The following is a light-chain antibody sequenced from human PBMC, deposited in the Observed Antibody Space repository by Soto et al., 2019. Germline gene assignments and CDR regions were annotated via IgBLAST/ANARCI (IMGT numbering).Light chain of an antibody. CDR1: YNIRNS. CDR2: ASS. CDR3: QQSYSTPLT. V-gene: IGKV1-39*01. Sequence: SQTTYSLSASVGDRVTITCRANYNIRNSLNWYQQKPREAPKLLIYASSSLESGVPSRFSGSASGTDFTLTINSLQPEDCATYCSQQSYSTPLTFGQGAKE. J-gene: IGKJ1*01.